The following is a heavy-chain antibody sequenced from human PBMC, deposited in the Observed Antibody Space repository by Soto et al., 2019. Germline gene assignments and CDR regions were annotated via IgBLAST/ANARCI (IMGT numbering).Heavy chain of an antibody. J-gene: IGHJ4*02. Sequence: SETLSLTCTVSGGSISSSSYYWGWIRQPPGKGLEWIGSIYYSGSTYYNPSLKSRVTISVDTSKNQFSLKLSSVTAADTAVYYCARHLHYYYGSGSYYKTAFDYWGQGTLVTVSS. CDR1: GGSISSSSYY. CDR2: IYYSGST. D-gene: IGHD3-10*01. CDR3: ARHLHYYYGSGSYYKTAFDY. V-gene: IGHV4-39*01.